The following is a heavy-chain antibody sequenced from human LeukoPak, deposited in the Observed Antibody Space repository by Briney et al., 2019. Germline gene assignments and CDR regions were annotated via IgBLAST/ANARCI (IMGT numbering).Heavy chain of an antibody. Sequence: SETLSLTCTVSSGSISSYYWSWIRQPPGKGLEWIGYIYYSGSTNYNPSLKSRVTISVDTSKNQFSLKLSSVTAADTAVYYCARLHPQDYHLDYWGQGTLVTVSS. CDR1: SGSISSYY. V-gene: IGHV4-59*08. CDR2: IYYSGST. CDR3: ARLHPQDYHLDY. D-gene: IGHD3-16*01. J-gene: IGHJ4*02.